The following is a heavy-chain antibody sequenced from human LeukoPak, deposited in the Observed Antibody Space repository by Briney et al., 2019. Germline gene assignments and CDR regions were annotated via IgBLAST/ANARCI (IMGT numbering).Heavy chain of an antibody. V-gene: IGHV3-48*03. CDR1: GFTFSSYE. CDR2: ISSSGSTI. Sequence: GGSLRLSCAASGFTFSSYEMNWVRQAPGKGLEWVSYISSSGSTIYYADSVKGRFTISRDNAKNSLYLQMNTLRAEDTAFYFCAKDSTFYYDSSGYYYWRWFDYWGQGALVTVSS. D-gene: IGHD3-22*01. J-gene: IGHJ4*02. CDR3: AKDSTFYYDSSGYYYWRWFDY.